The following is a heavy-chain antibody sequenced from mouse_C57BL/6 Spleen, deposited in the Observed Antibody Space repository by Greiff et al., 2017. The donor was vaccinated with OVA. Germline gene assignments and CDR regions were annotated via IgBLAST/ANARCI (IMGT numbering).Heavy chain of an antibody. Sequence: EVQLQQSGPELVKPGASVKISCKASGYSFTGYYMNWVKQSPEKSLEWIGEINPSTGGTTYNQKFKAKATLTVDKSSSTAYMQLKSLTSEDSAVYYCARLGADGDYGAMDYWGQGTSVTVSS. V-gene: IGHV1-42*01. CDR1: GYSFTGYY. CDR3: ARLGADGDYGAMDY. CDR2: INPSTGGT. J-gene: IGHJ4*01. D-gene: IGHD2-13*01.